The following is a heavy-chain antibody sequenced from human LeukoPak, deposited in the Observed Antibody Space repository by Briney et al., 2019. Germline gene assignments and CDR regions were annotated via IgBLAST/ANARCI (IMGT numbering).Heavy chain of an antibody. CDR3: VPRSRGMDV. V-gene: IGHV3-53*01. J-gene: IGHJ6*02. CDR1: GFTFSSYA. CDR2: IYSGGST. Sequence: GGSLRLSCVASGFTFSSYAMSWVRQAPGKGLEWVSVIYSGGSTYYADSVKGRFIISRDNSKNTLYLQMNSLRAEDTAVYYCVPRSRGMDVWGQGTTVIVSS. D-gene: IGHD3-10*01.